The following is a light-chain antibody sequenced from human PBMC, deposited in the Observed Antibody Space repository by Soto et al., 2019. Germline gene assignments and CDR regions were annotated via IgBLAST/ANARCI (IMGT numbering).Light chain of an antibody. CDR2: DAS. CDR3: QQSYSTIT. V-gene: IGKV1-5*01. Sequence: DIPMTQSPSTLSASVGDIVAITCRASQSINNWLAWYQLKPGKAPKLLIYDASTLESGVPSRFSGSGSGTEFTLTISSLQPDDFATYYCQQSYSTITLGQGTRLEI. J-gene: IGKJ5*01. CDR1: QSINNW.